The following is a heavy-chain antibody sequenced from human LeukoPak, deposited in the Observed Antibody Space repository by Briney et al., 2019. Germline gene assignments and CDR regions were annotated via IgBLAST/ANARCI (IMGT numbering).Heavy chain of an antibody. CDR3: AKDIGSGYCAEH. J-gene: IGHJ4*02. CDR2: ITSTGGTT. CDR1: GFTFSSYA. V-gene: IGHV3-64D*09. D-gene: IGHD2-8*02. Sequence: GGSLRLSCSASGFTFSSYALSWVRQAPGKGLEYVSGITSTGGTTYYADSVKGRFTISRDNSKNSLYLQMSSLRVEDTALYYCAKDIGSGYCAEHWGQGTLVTVSS.